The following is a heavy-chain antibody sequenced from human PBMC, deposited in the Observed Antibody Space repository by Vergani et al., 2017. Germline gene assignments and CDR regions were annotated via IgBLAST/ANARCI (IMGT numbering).Heavy chain of an antibody. CDR3: ANIGVEVATISDY. D-gene: IGHD5-24*01. Sequence: EVQLLESGGGLVQPGGSLRLSCAASGFPFSSYALSWVRQAPGKGLEWVSAISGSGGSTYYADSVKGRFTFARDNAKNTLYLQMNSLRAEDTAVYYCANIGVEVATISDYWGQGTLVTVSS. CDR2: ISGSGGST. J-gene: IGHJ4*02. V-gene: IGHV3-23*01. CDR1: GFPFSSYA.